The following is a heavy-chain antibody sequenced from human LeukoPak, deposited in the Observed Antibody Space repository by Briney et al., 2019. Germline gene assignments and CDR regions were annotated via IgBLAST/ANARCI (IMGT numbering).Heavy chain of an antibody. V-gene: IGHV3-74*01. Sequence: PGGSLRLSCAASGFTFSSYWMHWVRQAPGKGLVWVSRINSDGSRTSYADSVKGRFTISRDNSKNTLYLQMNSLRAEDTAVYYCAKDTGGKAPKTFQVTTEYYFDYWGQGTLVTVSS. D-gene: IGHD4-17*01. CDR3: AKDTGGKAPKTFQVTTEYYFDY. J-gene: IGHJ4*02. CDR2: INSDGSRT. CDR1: GFTFSSYW.